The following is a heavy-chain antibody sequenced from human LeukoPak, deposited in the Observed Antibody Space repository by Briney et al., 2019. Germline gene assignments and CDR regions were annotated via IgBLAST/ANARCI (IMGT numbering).Heavy chain of an antibody. V-gene: IGHV5-51*01. CDR1: GYSFSNYW. J-gene: IGHJ4*02. CDR2: IYPGDSDT. D-gene: IGHD6-13*01. CDR3: ARSRGGTTWSAFDY. Sequence: GESLKISCKSSGYSFSNYWIGWVRQMPGKGLEWLGTIYPGDSDTRYSPSFQGQVTISADKSISTAYLQWSSLKASDTAVYYCARSRGGTTWSAFDYWGQGTLVTVSS.